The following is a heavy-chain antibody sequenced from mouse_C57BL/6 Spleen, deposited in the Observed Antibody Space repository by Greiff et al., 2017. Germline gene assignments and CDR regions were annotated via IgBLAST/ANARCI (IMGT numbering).Heavy chain of an antibody. Sequence: VKLQQSGAELARPGASVKLSCKASGYTFTSYGISWVKQRTGQGLEWIGEIYPRSGNTYYNEKFKGKATLTADKSSSTAYMELRSLTSEDSAVYFCARYGNFVWYFDVWGTGTTVTVSS. CDR1: GYTFTSYG. CDR3: ARYGNFVWYFDV. J-gene: IGHJ1*03. CDR2: IYPRSGNT. V-gene: IGHV1-81*01. D-gene: IGHD2-10*02.